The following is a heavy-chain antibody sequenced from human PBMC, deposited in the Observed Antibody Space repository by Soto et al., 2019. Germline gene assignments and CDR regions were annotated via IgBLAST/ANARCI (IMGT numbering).Heavy chain of an antibody. CDR3: TTVGLGYCSSTSCRGPYYYFYYGMDV. V-gene: IGHV3-15*01. J-gene: IGHJ6*02. CDR2: IKSKTDGGTT. D-gene: IGHD2-2*01. Sequence: GGSLRLSCAASGFTFSNAWMSWVRQAPGKGLEWVGRIKSKTDGGTTDYAAPVTGRFTISRDDSKNTLYLQMNSLKTEDTAVYYCTTVGLGYCSSTSCRGPYYYFYYGMDVWGQGTTVTVSS. CDR1: GFTFSNAW.